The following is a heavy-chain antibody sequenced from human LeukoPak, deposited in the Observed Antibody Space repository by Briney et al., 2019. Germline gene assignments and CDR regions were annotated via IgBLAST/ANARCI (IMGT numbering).Heavy chain of an antibody. J-gene: IGHJ4*02. CDR1: GFIFSNYA. CDR2: ISSNGGST. V-gene: IGHV3-64D*06. Sequence: GGSLRLSCSASGFIFSNYAMHWVRQAPGKGLEYVSAISSNGGSTYYADSVKGRFSISRDNSKNTLYLQMSSLRAEDTAVYYCVKGKGIAVTSLDYWGQGTLVTVSS. CDR3: VKGKGIAVTSLDY. D-gene: IGHD6-19*01.